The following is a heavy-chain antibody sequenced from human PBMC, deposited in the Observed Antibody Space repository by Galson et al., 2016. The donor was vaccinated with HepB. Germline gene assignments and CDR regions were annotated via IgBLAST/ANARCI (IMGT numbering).Heavy chain of an antibody. CDR3: AREDSSGYYYFDY. J-gene: IGHJ4*02. D-gene: IGHD3-22*01. CDR2: ISYDGSNK. CDR1: GFTFSTYA. Sequence: SLRLSCAASGFTFSTYAMHWVRQAPGKGLEWVALISYDGSNKYYADPVKGRFTISRDNSKNTLHLQMNSLRAEDTAVYYCAREDSSGYYYFDYWGQGTLVTVSS. V-gene: IGHV3-30*04.